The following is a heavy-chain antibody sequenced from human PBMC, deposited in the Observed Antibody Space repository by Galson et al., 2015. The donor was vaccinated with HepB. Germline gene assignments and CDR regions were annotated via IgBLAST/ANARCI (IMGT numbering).Heavy chain of an antibody. CDR3: ARGLSEVGPAAPWGSYFDY. J-gene: IGHJ4*02. V-gene: IGHV4-34*01. CDR1: GGSFSGYY. Sequence: ETLSLTCAVYGGSFSGYYWSWIRQPPGKGLEWIGEINHSGSTNYNPSLKSRVTISVDTSKNQFSLKLSSVTAADTAVYYCARGLSEVGPAAPWGSYFDYWGQGTLVTVSS. D-gene: IGHD2-2*01. CDR2: INHSGST.